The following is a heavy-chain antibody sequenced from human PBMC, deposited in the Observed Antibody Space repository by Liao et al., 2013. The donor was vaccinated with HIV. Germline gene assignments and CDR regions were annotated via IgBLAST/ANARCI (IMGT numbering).Heavy chain of an antibody. J-gene: IGHJ6*03. CDR1: GDSISTYY. Sequence: VQLQESGPGLVKPSETLSLTCTVSGDSISTYYWSWIRQPAGKGLEWIGRIYTSGSTNYNPSLKSRVTMSVDTSKNQFSLKLSSVTAADTAVYYCARAHYDYVWGSYRFAYYMDVWGKGTTVTVSS. D-gene: IGHD3-16*02. CDR2: IYTSGST. V-gene: IGHV4-4*07. CDR3: ARAHYDYVWGSYRFAYYMDV.